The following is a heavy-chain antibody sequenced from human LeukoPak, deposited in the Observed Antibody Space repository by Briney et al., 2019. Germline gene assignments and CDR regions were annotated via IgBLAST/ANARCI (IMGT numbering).Heavy chain of an antibody. CDR2: ISPSGGNR. J-gene: IGHJ4*02. CDR1: GFIFGGYT. CDR3: AKREAVTHTTEWDYLDY. D-gene: IGHD2-21*02. V-gene: IGHV3-48*04. Sequence: GGSLRLSCVGSGFIFGGYTMNWVRQAPGKGLEWLSYISPSGGNRFYADSVKGRFAISRGNSNNTVFLQMNSLRPEDSAVYYCAKREAVTHTTEWDYLDYWGQGVLVTVSS.